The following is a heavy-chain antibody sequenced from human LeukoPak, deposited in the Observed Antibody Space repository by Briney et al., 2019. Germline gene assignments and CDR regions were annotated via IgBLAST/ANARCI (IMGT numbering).Heavy chain of an antibody. J-gene: IGHJ4*02. CDR1: GFTFSTYV. Sequence: RGSLRLSCASSGFTFSTYVMSSLRQAPGEELERVSGISASGGSTSYADSVKGRFTISRDTSKNTLYLQMNRLRAEDTAVYYCARGGATSYFDYWGQGTLVTVSS. CDR2: ISASGGST. CDR3: ARGGATSYFDY. D-gene: IGHD3-16*01. V-gene: IGHV3-23*01.